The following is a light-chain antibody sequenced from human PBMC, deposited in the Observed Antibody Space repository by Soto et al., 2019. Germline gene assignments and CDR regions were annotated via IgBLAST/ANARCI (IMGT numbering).Light chain of an antibody. J-gene: IGKJ4*01. CDR3: MQTTQFPLT. V-gene: IGKV2-24*01. Sequence: DIVLTQTPLSSPVTLGQPASISCRSSKSLVHSDGNTYLNWLQQRPGQPQRLLIYEVSNRFSGVPVRFSGSGAGTDFKLEISRVEAEDVGVYYCMQTTQFPLTFGGGTKVEIK. CDR2: EVS. CDR1: KSLVHSDGNTY.